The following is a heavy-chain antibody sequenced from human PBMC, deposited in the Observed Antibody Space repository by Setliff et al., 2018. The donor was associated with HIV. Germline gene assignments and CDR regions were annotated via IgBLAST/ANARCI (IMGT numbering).Heavy chain of an antibody. Sequence: GESLKISCVASGLTFGNYWMHWVRQAPGKGLVWVSRIDSDGSDTDYADSVRGRFTISRDNAKNTLYLQMTSLRAEDTAVYYCARGPQYNFWGGYLGLWGRGTLVTVSS. CDR1: GLTFGNYW. J-gene: IGHJ4*02. CDR3: ARGPQYNFWGGYLGL. V-gene: IGHV3-74*01. D-gene: IGHD3-3*01. CDR2: IDSDGSDT.